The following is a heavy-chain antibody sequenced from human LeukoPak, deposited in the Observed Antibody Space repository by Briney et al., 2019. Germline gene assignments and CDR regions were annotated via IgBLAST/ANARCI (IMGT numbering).Heavy chain of an antibody. CDR2: IRYDGSNK. CDR3: AKDARVTMVRGVSYYFDY. Sequence: GGSLRLSCAASGFTFSSYWMHWVRQAPGKGLEWVAFIRYDGSNKYYADSVKGRFTISRDNSKNTLYLQMNSLRAEDTAVYYCAKDARVTMVRGVSYYFDYWGQGTLVTVSS. J-gene: IGHJ4*02. V-gene: IGHV3-30*02. CDR1: GFTFSSYW. D-gene: IGHD3-10*01.